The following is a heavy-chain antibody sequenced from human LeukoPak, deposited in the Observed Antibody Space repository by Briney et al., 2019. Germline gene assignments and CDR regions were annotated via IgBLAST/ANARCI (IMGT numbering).Heavy chain of an antibody. CDR1: GGSFSGYY. V-gene: IGHV4-34*01. J-gene: IGHJ5*02. D-gene: IGHD2-2*03. Sequence: SETLSLTCAVYGGSFSGYYWSWIRQHPGKGLEWIGEINHSGSTNYNPSLKSRVTISVDTSKNQFSLKLSSVTAADTAVYYCARDRDGYCSSTSCYGGLDPWGQGTLVTVSS. CDR3: ARDRDGYCSSTSCYGGLDP. CDR2: INHSGST.